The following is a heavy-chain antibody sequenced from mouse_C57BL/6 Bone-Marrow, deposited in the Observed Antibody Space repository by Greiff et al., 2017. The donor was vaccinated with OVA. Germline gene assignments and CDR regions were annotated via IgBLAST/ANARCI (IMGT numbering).Heavy chain of an antibody. CDR1: GYTFTSYG. Sequence: QVQLKQSGAELARPGASVKLSCKASGYTFTSYGISWVKQRTGQGLEWIGEIYPRSGNTYYNEKFKGKATLTADKSSSTAYMELRSLTSEDSAVYFCARGDYYGSSLYFDYWGQGTTLTVSS. CDR2: IYPRSGNT. V-gene: IGHV1-81*01. D-gene: IGHD1-1*01. CDR3: ARGDYYGSSLYFDY. J-gene: IGHJ2*01.